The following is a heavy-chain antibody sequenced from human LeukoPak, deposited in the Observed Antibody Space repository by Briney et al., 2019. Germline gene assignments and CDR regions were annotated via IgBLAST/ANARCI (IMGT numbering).Heavy chain of an antibody. CDR1: GFTFSSYG. J-gene: IGHJ4*02. V-gene: IGHV3-30*02. CDR3: AKEILYYYDSSGYSPFDY. Sequence: PGGSLRLSCAASGFTFSSYGMHWVRHAPGKGLEWVAFIRYDGSNKYYADSVKGRFTISRDNSKNTLYLQMNSLRAEDTAVYYCAKEILYYYDSSGYSPFDYWGQGTLVTVSS. D-gene: IGHD3-22*01. CDR2: IRYDGSNK.